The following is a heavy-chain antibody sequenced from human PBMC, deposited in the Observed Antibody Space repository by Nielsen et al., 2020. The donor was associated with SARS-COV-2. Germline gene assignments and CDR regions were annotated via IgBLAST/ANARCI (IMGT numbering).Heavy chain of an antibody. J-gene: IGHJ4*02. Sequence: GGSLRLSCAASGFTFDDYAMHWVRQAPGKGLEWVSGISWNSGSIGYADSVKGRFTISRDNAKNSLYLQMNSLRAEDTALYYCVKDRGVVTPYFDYWGQGTLVTVSS. V-gene: IGHV3-9*01. CDR3: VKDRGVVTPYFDY. CDR1: GFTFDDYA. CDR2: ISWNSGSI. D-gene: IGHD4-23*01.